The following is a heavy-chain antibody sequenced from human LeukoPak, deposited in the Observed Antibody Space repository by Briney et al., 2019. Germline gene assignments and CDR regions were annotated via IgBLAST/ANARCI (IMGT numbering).Heavy chain of an antibody. CDR3: ARSKEVATRYYFDY. Sequence: GGSLRLSCADSGFTFSGYWMNWVRQAPGKGLEWVANINQNGGEKYYVDSVKGRFTISRDNGKNSLYLQMNSLRAEDTAVYYCARSKEVATRYYFDYWGQGTLVTVSS. CDR2: INQNGGEK. CDR1: GFTFSGYW. J-gene: IGHJ4*02. V-gene: IGHV3-7*03. D-gene: IGHD5-12*01.